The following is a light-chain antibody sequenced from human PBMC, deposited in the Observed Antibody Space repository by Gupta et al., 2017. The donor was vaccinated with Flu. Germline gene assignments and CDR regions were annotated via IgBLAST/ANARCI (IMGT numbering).Light chain of an antibody. J-gene: IGLJ3*02. V-gene: IGLV1-44*01. CDR3: AAGDDSRKGWL. CDR2: IND. Sequence: VNWYQQCPGTAPNLLIYINDQRPSGVPDRFSGSKSGTSAALAISGLQTEEEADYYCAAGDDSRKGWLFGGGTKLTVL.